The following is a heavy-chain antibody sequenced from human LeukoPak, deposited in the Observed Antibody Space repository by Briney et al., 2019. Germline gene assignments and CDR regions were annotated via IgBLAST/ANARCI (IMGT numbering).Heavy chain of an antibody. CDR3: ARGPLGYSSG. D-gene: IGHD6-19*01. J-gene: IGHJ4*02. CDR1: GFTFSSYA. CDR2: ISYDGGNK. V-gene: IGHV3-30-3*01. Sequence: GGSLRLSCAASGFTFSSYAMHWVRQAPGKGLEWVAVISYDGGNKYYADSVKGRFTISRDNSKNTLYLQMNSLRAEDTAVYYCARGPLGYSSGWGQGTLVTVSS.